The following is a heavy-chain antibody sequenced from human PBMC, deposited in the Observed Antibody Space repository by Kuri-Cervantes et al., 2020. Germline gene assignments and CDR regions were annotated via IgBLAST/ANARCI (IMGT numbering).Heavy chain of an antibody. Sequence: GESLKISCAASGFTFSSYAMSWVRQAPGKGLEWVGRIKSKTDGGTTDYAAPVKGRFTISRDDSKNTLYLQMNSLKTEDTAVYYCTTGPADYGDYVFFDYWGQGTLVTVSS. V-gene: IGHV3-15*01. CDR3: TTGPADYGDYVFFDY. D-gene: IGHD4-17*01. J-gene: IGHJ4*02. CDR1: GFTFSSYA. CDR2: IKSKTDGGTT.